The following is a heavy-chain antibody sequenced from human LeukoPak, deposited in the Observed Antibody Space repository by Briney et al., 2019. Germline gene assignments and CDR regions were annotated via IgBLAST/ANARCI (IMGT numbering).Heavy chain of an antibody. D-gene: IGHD3-16*01. Sequence: GGSLRLSCAASGFTFSSYAMSWVRQAPGKGLEWVSYISSTGNPMYYADSVKGRFTISRDNAKNSLYLQMNSLRAEDTAVYYCAKEGRGGFDIWGQGTMVTVSS. V-gene: IGHV3-48*04. CDR2: ISSTGNPM. CDR3: AKEGRGGFDI. J-gene: IGHJ3*02. CDR1: GFTFSSYA.